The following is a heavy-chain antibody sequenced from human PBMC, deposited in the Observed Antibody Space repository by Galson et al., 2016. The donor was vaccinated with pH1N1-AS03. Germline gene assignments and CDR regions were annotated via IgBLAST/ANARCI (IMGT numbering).Heavy chain of an antibody. J-gene: IGHJ3*02. CDR3: ARQKYCSGGSCSLYYDAFDM. CDR2: IWPADSDT. V-gene: IGHV5-51*01. CDR1: GYIFSSYW. Sequence: QSGAEVKKPGESLKISCQASGYIFSSYWIGWVRQRPGKGLEWMGIIWPADSDTKYSPSFQGQVTISVDTSLDTAYLQWSSLEASDTAMYFCARQKYCSGGSCSLYYDAFDMWGQGTLVTVSS. D-gene: IGHD2-15*01.